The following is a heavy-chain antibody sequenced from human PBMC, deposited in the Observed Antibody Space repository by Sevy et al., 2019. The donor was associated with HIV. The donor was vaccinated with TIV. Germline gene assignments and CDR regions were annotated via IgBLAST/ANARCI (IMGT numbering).Heavy chain of an antibody. Sequence: GGSLRLSCAASGFTFSNAWMSWVRQAPGKGLEWVGRIKSKTDGGTTDYAAPVKGRFTISRDDSKNTRYLQMNSLKTEDTAVYYCTTICGGDCYGFDYWGQGTLVTVSS. CDR2: IKSKTDGGTT. J-gene: IGHJ4*02. CDR1: GFTFSNAW. V-gene: IGHV3-15*01. CDR3: TTICGGDCYGFDY. D-gene: IGHD2-21*02.